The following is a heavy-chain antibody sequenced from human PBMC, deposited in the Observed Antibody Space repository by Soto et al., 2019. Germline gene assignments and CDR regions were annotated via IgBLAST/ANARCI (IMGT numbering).Heavy chain of an antibody. Sequence: EVQLVASGGGLVQPGGSLRLSCAASGFAFDDYAMHWVRQAPGKGLEWVAGISWSSGTVAFADSVKGRFTISRDNAKNSLLLQMNSLKPEDTAVYYCPKSHGSALTYDNWLDPWGQGTLVTVSS. CDR3: PKSHGSALTYDNWLDP. J-gene: IGHJ5*02. CDR2: ISWSSGTV. D-gene: IGHD3-10*01. V-gene: IGHV3-9*01. CDR1: GFAFDDYA.